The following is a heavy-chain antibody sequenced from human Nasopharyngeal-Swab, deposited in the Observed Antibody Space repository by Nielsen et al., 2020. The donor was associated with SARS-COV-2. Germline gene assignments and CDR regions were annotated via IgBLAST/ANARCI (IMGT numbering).Heavy chain of an antibody. V-gene: IGHV3-7*05. CDR3: ARIGGIAVAADGFDY. CDR1: GFTVRSYW. J-gene: IGHJ4*02. D-gene: IGHD6-19*01. CDR2: IKQDGSEK. Sequence: GESLKSSGAASGFTVRSYWMSWGRQAPGKGLEWVANIKQDGSEKYYVDSVKGRFTISRDNAKNSLYLQMNSLRAEDTAVYYCARIGGIAVAADGFDYWGQGTLVTVSS.